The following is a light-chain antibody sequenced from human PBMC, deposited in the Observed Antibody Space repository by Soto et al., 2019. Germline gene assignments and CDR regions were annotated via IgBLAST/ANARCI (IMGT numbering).Light chain of an antibody. CDR3: QQYNSLFWT. Sequence: DVQMTQSPSTLSASVGDRVTITCRASQHISGWLAWYQQKPGKAPELLIYKTSNLQTGVPSRFSGSAFGTEFTLTISSLQPDDSATYYRQQYNSLFWTFGQGTRVQIK. CDR2: KTS. J-gene: IGKJ1*01. V-gene: IGKV1-5*03. CDR1: QHISGW.